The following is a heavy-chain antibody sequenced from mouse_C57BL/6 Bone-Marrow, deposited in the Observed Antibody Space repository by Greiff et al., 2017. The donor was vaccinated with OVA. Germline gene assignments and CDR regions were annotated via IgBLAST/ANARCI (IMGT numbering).Heavy chain of an antibody. CDR1: GYAFSSSW. J-gene: IGHJ2*01. V-gene: IGHV1-82*01. Sequence: QVQLQQSGPELVKPGASVKISCKASGYAFSSSWMNWVKPRPGKGLAWIGRIYPGAGDTHYTGQFKGKATLTADKSSSTAYMQLSSLTSEDSAVYFCARSNLLLRLYYWGQGTTLTVSS. CDR3: ARSNLLLRLYY. D-gene: IGHD1-1*01. CDR2: IYPGAGDT.